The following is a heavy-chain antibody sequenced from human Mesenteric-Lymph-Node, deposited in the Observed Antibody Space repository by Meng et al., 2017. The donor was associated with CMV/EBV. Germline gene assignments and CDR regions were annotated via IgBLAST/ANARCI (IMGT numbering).Heavy chain of an antibody. J-gene: IGHJ4*02. D-gene: IGHD6-25*01. CDR2: NNPSDGST. CDR1: GDTFTSYY. Sequence: KAYGDTFTSYYIHWVRQAPGQGLEWMGINNPSDGSTTYGQKFQGRVTMTRDTSTSTVYMELSSLRSEDTAVYYCARDYGYGSAYYFDYWGQGTLVTVSS. CDR3: ARDYGYGSAYYFDY. V-gene: IGHV1-46*01.